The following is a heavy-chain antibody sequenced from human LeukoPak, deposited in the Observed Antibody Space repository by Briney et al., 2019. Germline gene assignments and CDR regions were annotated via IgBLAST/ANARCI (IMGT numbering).Heavy chain of an antibody. CDR3: ANGFGVAPFDP. Sequence: PGGSLRLSRAASGFTFSNAWMSWVRQAPGKGLEWVSAISGSGGSTYYADSVKGRFTISRDNSKNTLYLQMNSLRAEDTAVYYCANGFGVAPFDPWGQGTLVTVSS. J-gene: IGHJ5*02. D-gene: IGHD3-3*01. V-gene: IGHV3-23*01. CDR1: GFTFSNAW. CDR2: ISGSGGST.